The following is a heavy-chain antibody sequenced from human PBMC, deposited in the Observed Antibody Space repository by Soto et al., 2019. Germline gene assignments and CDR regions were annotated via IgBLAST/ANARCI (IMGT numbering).Heavy chain of an antibody. CDR1: GFANFSKAW. V-gene: IGHV3-15*07. CDR2: IKSRSGGGTT. J-gene: IGHJ4*02. CDR3: TTGVY. Sequence: EVQLVESGGGFVEPGGSLRLSCEASGFANFSKAWMYWVRQAPGKGLEWVGHIKSRSGGGTTGYAAPVQGRFSISRDDSANTLFLQMNSLKDEDTAFYYCTTGVYWGQGTLATVSS. D-gene: IGHD3-10*01.